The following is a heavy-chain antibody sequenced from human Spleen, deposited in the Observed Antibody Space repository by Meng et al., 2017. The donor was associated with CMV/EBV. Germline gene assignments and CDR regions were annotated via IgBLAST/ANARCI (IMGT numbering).Heavy chain of an antibody. J-gene: IGHJ5*02. V-gene: IGHV4-61*01. Sequence: GSLRLSCSVSGTSFLSNTFYWTWIRQPPGKGLEWIGYIYYSGSTNYNPSLKSRVTISVDTSKNQFSLKLSSVTAADTAVYYCARDHPSGSYGGWFDPWGQGTLVTVSS. CDR1: GTSFLSNTFY. D-gene: IGHD1-26*01. CDR2: IYYSGST. CDR3: ARDHPSGSYGGWFDP.